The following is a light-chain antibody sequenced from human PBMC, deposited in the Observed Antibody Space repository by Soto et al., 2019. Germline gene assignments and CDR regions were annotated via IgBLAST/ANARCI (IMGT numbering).Light chain of an antibody. CDR3: CSYAGSYTWV. CDR2: SVI. Sequence: QSALTQPRSVSGSPGQSVTISCTGTSSDAGGYNFVSWYQHHPGKAPKLIIYSVIQRPSGVPDRFSASKSDNTASLAISGLQAVDEADYCRCSYAGSYTWVCGTGPKVT. J-gene: IGLJ1*01. CDR1: SSDAGGYNF. V-gene: IGLV2-11*01.